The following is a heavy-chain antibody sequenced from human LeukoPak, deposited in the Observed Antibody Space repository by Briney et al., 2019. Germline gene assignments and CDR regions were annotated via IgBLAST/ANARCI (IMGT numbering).Heavy chain of an antibody. CDR2: INSDGSST. V-gene: IGHV3-74*01. CDR1: GFTFSSYW. Sequence: PGGSLRLSCAASGFTFSSYWMHWVRQAPGKGLVWVSRINSDGSSTTYADSVKGRFTISRDNAKNTLYLQMNSLRAEDTAVYYCVGVQKGLDYWGQGTLVTVSS. J-gene: IGHJ4*02. CDR3: VGVQKGLDY. D-gene: IGHD3-3*01.